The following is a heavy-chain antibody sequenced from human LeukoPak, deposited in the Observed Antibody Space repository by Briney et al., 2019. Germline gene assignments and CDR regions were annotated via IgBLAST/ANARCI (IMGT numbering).Heavy chain of an antibody. CDR3: TTGYKSGSYHY. V-gene: IGHV3-15*01. CDR2: IKSKTDDGTT. Sequence: GGSLRLSCAASGFTFSNAWMNWVRQAPGKGLEWVGRIKSKTDDGTTDYAESVKGRFTISRDDLKNTLYLQMNSLKTEDTAVYYCTTGYKSGSYHYWGQGTLVTVSS. J-gene: IGHJ4*02. D-gene: IGHD1-26*01. CDR1: GFTFSNAW.